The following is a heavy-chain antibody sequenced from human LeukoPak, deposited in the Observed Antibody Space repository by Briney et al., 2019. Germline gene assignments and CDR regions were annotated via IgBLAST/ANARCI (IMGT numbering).Heavy chain of an antibody. D-gene: IGHD2-15*01. CDR3: ARDEDRPREIDY. V-gene: IGHV1-69*04. J-gene: IGHJ4*02. CDR2: IIPILNIT. Sequence: SVKVSCKASRDTFSKYAISWVRQAPGQGLEWMGRIIPILNITHYAQKFQGRVTIAADKSTSTAYMELSSLRSEDTAMYYCARDEDRPREIDYGGQGTLVTVSS. CDR1: RDTFSKYA.